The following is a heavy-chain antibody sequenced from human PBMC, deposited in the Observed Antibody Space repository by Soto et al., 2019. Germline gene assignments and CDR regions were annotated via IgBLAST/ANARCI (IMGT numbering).Heavy chain of an antibody. J-gene: IGHJ5*02. CDR3: ARVPTP. CDR2: IYYSGST. V-gene: IGHV4-59*08. CDR1: GGSISTYY. Sequence: SETLSLTCTVSGGSISTYYWTWIRQPPGKGLESVGYIYYSGSTNYNPSLKSRVTISIDTSKNQFSLNLSSVTAADTAVYYCARVPTPWGQGTLVTVSS.